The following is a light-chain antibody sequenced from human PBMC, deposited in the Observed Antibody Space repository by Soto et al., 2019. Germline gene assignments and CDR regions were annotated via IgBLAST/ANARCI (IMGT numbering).Light chain of an antibody. Sequence: DIQMTQSPSSLSASVEDRVTITCRASQSISSYLNWYQQKPGKAPKLLIYAASSLQSGVPSRFSGSGSGTDFTLTISSVQPEDFATYYCQRGAAAFGGGTKVEIK. J-gene: IGKJ4*01. CDR3: QRGAAA. CDR2: AAS. V-gene: IGKV1-39*01. CDR1: QSISSY.